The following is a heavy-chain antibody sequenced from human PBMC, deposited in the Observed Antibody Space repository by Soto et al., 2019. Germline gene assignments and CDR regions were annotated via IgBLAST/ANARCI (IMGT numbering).Heavy chain of an antibody. D-gene: IGHD2-2*01. Sequence: PGGSLRLSCAASGFTFSSYAMHWVRQAPGKGLEWVAVISYDGSNKYYADSAKGRFTISRDNSKNTLYLQMNSLRAEDTAVYYCARDPYCISTSCYRYFDYWGQGTLVTVSS. CDR1: GFTFSSYA. CDR3: ARDPYCISTSCYRYFDY. CDR2: ISYDGSNK. J-gene: IGHJ4*02. V-gene: IGHV3-30-3*01.